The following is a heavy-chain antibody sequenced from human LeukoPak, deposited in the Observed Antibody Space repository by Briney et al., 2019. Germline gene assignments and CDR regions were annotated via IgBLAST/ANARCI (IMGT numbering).Heavy chain of an antibody. V-gene: IGHV5-51*01. CDR3: ARHLSSITSCPTY. D-gene: IGHD2-2*01. CDR2: IYPGTADI. CDR1: GYSFASYW. Sequence: KRGESLKISCKGSGYSFASYWIAWVRQMPGKGLEWMGVIYPGTADITYSPSFQGQVTISADKSVSTAYLHWSSLKASDTVIYYCARHLSSITSCPTYWGQGTLVTVSS. J-gene: IGHJ4*02.